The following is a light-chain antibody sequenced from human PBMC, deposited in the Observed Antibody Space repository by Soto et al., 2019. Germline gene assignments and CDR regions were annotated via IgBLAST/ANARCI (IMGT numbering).Light chain of an antibody. V-gene: IGKV2-30*01. CDR3: VQGTHWPWT. CDR1: QGPVYRVGTTF. J-gene: IGKJ1*01. CDR2: QLS. Sequence: DVVMTQSPLSLSVTLGQPASISCRSSQGPVYRVGTTFLNWFHQRPGQYPRGLLYQLSRRDSGVPDRFSGSGSGADYTLTISRVEAEDVGIYYCVQGTHWPWTFGQGTKVEIK.